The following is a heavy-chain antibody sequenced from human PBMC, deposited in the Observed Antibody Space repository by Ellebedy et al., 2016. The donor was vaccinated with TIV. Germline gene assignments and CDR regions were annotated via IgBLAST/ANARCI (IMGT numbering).Heavy chain of an antibody. Sequence: GESLKIPCAASGFPFSGSAVHWVRQASGKGLEWVGRIRSKVDNYATSYAASVRGRFTVSRDDSKNTAFLLMNSLKTEDTAVYYCTSGVTGSSKLDPWGQGTLVTVSS. J-gene: IGHJ5*02. CDR2: IRSKVDNYAT. D-gene: IGHD1-20*01. CDR3: TSGVTGSSKLDP. V-gene: IGHV3-73*01. CDR1: GFPFSGSA.